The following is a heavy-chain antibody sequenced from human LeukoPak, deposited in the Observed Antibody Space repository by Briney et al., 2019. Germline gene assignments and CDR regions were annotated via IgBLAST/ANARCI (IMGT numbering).Heavy chain of an antibody. CDR1: GGSISSYY. CDR2: IYYSGST. J-gene: IGHJ4*02. CDR3: ARGRLTGTTSGVDY. Sequence: SETLSLTCTVSGGSISSYYWSWIRQPPGKGLEWIGYIYYSGSTNYNPSLKSRVTISVDTSKNQFSLKLSSVTAADTAVYYCARGRLTGTTSGVDYWGQGTLVTVSS. D-gene: IGHD1-7*01. V-gene: IGHV4-59*01.